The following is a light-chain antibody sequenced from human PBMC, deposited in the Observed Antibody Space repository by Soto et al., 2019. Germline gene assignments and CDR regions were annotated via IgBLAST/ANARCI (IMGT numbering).Light chain of an antibody. CDR2: DVT. CDR3: SSYAGSSIPVA. J-gene: IGLJ2*01. Sequence: QSALTQPPSASGSPGQSVTISCTGASSDVGGYNFVSWYQHHPGKAPRLMFYDVTQRPSGVPDRFSGSKSGNTASLTVSGLQVDDEAYSYCSSYAGSSIPVAFGGGTKLTVL. CDR1: SSDVGGYNF. V-gene: IGLV2-8*01.